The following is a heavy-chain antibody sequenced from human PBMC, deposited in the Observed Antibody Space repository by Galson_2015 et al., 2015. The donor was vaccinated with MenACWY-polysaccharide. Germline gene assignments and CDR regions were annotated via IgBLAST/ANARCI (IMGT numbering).Heavy chain of an antibody. Sequence: SLRLSCAASGFTVSSNSMTWVRQAPGKGLEWVSVLYNNGNRYYADSVKGRFTISRDDSENTVDLQMNSLRAEDTAVYYCARICRRSGECFFDYWGQGALVTVSS. D-gene: IGHD3-10*01. CDR3: ARICRRSGECFFDY. J-gene: IGHJ4*02. V-gene: IGHV3-53*01. CDR2: LYNNGNR. CDR1: GFTVSSNS.